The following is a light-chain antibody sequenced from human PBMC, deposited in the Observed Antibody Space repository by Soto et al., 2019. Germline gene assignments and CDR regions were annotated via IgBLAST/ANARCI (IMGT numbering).Light chain of an antibody. V-gene: IGKV1-5*03. CDR2: KAS. CDR1: QSISSW. J-gene: IGKJ1*01. CDR3: QQYNSLWT. Sequence: DLQMTQSPSTLSASVGDRVTITCRASQSISSWLAWYQQKPGKAPKLLIYKASNLQSGVPSRFSGSGSGTEFTLTISSLQPDDFATYYCQQYNSLWTFGQGTKVEIK.